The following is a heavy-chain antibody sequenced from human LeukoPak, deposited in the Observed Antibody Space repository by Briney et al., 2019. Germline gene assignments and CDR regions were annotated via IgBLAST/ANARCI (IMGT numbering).Heavy chain of an antibody. J-gene: IGHJ3*02. Sequence: ASVKVSCKASGYTFTGYYMHWVRQAPGQGLEWMGWINPNSGGTNYAQKFQGRVTMTRDTSISTAYMEVSRLRSDDTAVYYRAREQRRWLPSGDDAFDIWGQGTMVTVSS. D-gene: IGHD5-24*01. V-gene: IGHV1-2*02. CDR1: GYTFTGYY. CDR3: AREQRRWLPSGDDAFDI. CDR2: INPNSGGT.